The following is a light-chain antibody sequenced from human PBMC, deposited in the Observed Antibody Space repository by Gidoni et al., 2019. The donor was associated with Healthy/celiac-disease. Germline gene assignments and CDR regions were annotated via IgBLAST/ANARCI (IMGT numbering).Light chain of an antibody. V-gene: IGKV4-1*01. J-gene: IGKJ1*01. CDR3: QQYYSTPWT. CDR2: WAS. CDR1: QSVLYSSNNKNY. Sequence: DIVMTQSPDSLAVSLGERATLNDKSSQSVLYSSNNKNYLAWYQQKPGQPPKLLIYWASTRESGVPARFSGSGSGTDFTLTISSLQAEDVAVYYCQQYYSTPWTFGQGTKVEIK.